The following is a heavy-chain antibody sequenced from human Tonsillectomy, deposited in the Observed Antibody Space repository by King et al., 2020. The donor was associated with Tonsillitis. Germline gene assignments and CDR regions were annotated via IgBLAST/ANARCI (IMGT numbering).Heavy chain of an antibody. CDR3: ARDRRLSIELKEDCSGGSCYSDSNIADF. D-gene: IGHD2-15*01. V-gene: IGHV3-7*03. Sequence: VQLVESGGGLVQPGGSLRLSCAASGFTFSTYWMSWVRQAPAKGLEWVANIKPDGSEKDYVDSVKGRVTISRDKAKNSLYLQMNSLRAEDTAVYYCARDRRLSIELKEDCSGGSCYSDSNIADFWGQGPLVTVSS. CDR2: IKPDGSEK. CDR1: GFTFSTYW. J-gene: IGHJ4*02.